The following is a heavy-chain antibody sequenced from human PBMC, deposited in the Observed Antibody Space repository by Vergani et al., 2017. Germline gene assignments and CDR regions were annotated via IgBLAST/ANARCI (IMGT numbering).Heavy chain of an antibody. CDR1: GFTFDDYA. J-gene: IGHJ6*02. V-gene: IGHV3-9*01. D-gene: IGHD2-8*01. CDR3: ARDSYCINGVCLPVESPYYYGMDV. Sequence: EVQLVESGGGLVQPGRSLRLSCAASGFTFDDYAMHWVWQAPGKGLEWVSGISWNSGSIGYADSVKGRFTISRDNAKNSLYLQMNSLRAEDTAVYYCARDSYCINGVCLPVESPYYYGMDVWGQGTTVTVSS. CDR2: ISWNSGSI.